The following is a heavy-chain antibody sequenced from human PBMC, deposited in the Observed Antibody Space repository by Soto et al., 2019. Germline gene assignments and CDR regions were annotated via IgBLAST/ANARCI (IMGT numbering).Heavy chain of an antibody. D-gene: IGHD3-10*01. V-gene: IGHV4-59*08. Sequence: QAQLQTSGPGLVKPSETLSLTCTVSSVSINSFTNHYCSWIRQPPGKGLEWVGYISKSGFTRYNPPPRSRVTLSVDTSKNQFSLKLSSVTAADTALYFCATQGFGKLHGLVDVWGQGTTVTVSS. CDR2: ISKSGFT. CDR3: ATQGFGKLHGLVDV. J-gene: IGHJ6*02. CDR1: SVSINSFTNHY.